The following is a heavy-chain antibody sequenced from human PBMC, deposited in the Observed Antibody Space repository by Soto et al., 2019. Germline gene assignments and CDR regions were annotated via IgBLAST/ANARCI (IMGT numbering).Heavy chain of an antibody. D-gene: IGHD6-6*01. CDR3: AKDRSYSSLFDY. V-gene: IGHV3-23*01. CDR2: ISGSGGST. CDR1: GFTFSSYA. Sequence: PGGSLRLSCAASGFTFSSYAMSWVRQAPGKGLEWVSAISGSGGSTYYADSVKGRFTISRDNSKNTLYLQMNSLRAEDAAVYYCAKDRSYSSLFDYWGQGTLVTVSS. J-gene: IGHJ4*02.